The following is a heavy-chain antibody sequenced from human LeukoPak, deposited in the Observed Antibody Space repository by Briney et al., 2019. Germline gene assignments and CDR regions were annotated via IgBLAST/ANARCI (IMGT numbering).Heavy chain of an antibody. CDR2: IYAGDSSA. CDR1: GFTFSTYS. D-gene: IGHD3-16*01. Sequence: GESLKISCKGSGFTFSTYSFAWVRQMPGKGLEWMGVIYAGDSSARYSPSFQGQVTISVDKSISTAYLQWSSLKASDSAIYYCPRHSCYDSWGQGTPVTVSS. CDR3: PRHSCYDS. V-gene: IGHV5-51*01. J-gene: IGHJ4*02.